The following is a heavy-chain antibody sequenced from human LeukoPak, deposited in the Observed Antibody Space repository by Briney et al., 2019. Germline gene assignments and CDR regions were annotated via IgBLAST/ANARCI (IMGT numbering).Heavy chain of an antibody. J-gene: IGHJ4*02. V-gene: IGHV3-30-3*01. CDR2: ISYDGSNK. Sequence: PGGSLRLSRAASGFNFSSYAMHLVRQAPGKGLEGVAVISYDGSNKYYADSVKGRFTISRDNCQSTLYLQMSTLRAADTRVYYCARDGGLGGARYFDSSGPGTLVTVSS. CDR1: GFNFSSYA. CDR3: ARDGGLGGARYFDS. D-gene: IGHD3-16*01.